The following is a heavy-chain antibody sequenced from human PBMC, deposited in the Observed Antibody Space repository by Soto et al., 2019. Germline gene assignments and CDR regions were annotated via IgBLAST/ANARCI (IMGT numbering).Heavy chain of an antibody. Sequence: QAQLVQSGAEVRKPGASVKVSCKASGYTFYSHSISWVRQAPGQGLEWMGRINADYGNTQYAQKFRGRVTMTTDTSTTTVYMELTNQRSDDTAVYYCARCIQGDYYYGMDGWGQGTTVTVSS. CDR3: ARCIQGDYYYGMDG. J-gene: IGHJ6*02. D-gene: IGHD5-18*01. CDR2: INADYGNT. V-gene: IGHV1-18*01. CDR1: GYTFYSHS.